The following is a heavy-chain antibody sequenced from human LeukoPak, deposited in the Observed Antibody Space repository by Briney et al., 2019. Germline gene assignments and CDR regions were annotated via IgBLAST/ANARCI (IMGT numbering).Heavy chain of an antibody. CDR3: AREGVGTTPDF. J-gene: IGHJ4*02. D-gene: IGHD4-17*01. V-gene: IGHV1-18*01. Sequence: ASVKVSCKASGYTFTNYGISWVRQAPGQGLEWMGWISAYNGNTTYAQKLQGRVTVTTDTSTSTAYMELRSLRSDDTAVYYCAREGVGTTPDFWGQGTLVTVSS. CDR2: ISAYNGNT. CDR1: GYTFTNYG.